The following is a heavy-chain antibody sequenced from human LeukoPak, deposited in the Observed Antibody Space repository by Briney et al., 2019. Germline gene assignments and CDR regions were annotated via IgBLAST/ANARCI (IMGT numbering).Heavy chain of an antibody. CDR2: IYHSGST. D-gene: IGHD4-23*01. Sequence: SETLSLTCTVSGYSISSGYYWGWIRPPPGKGLEGIGSIYHSGSTYYNPSLKSRVTISVDTSKNQFSLKRSSVTAADTAVYYCARGGNRPPNWCDPWGQGTLVTVSS. V-gene: IGHV4-38-2*02. CDR3: ARGGNRPPNWCDP. CDR1: GYSISSGYY. J-gene: IGHJ5*02.